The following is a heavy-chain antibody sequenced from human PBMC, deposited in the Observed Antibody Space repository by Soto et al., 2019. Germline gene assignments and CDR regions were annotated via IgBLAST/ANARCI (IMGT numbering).Heavy chain of an antibody. CDR3: ARVIVVVVAAQRSAFDI. J-gene: IGHJ3*02. CDR2: INHSGST. Sequence: SETLSLTCAVYGGTLRGYYWSWIRQPPGKGLEWIGEINHSGSTNYNPSLKSRVTISVDTSKNQFSLKLSSVTAADTAVYYCARVIVVVVAAQRSAFDIWGQGTMVTVSS. D-gene: IGHD2-15*01. CDR1: GGTLRGYY. V-gene: IGHV4-34*01.